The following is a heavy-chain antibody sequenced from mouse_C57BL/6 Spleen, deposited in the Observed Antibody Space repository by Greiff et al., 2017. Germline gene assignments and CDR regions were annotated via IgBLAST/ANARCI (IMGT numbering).Heavy chain of an antibody. CDR2: ISSGSSTI. V-gene: IGHV5-17*01. CDR1: GFTFSDYG. D-gene: IGHD1-1*01. J-gene: IGHJ4*01. Sequence: EVKVVESGGGLVKPGGSLKLSCAASGFTFSDYGMHWVRQAPEKGLEWVAYISSGSSTIYYADTVKGRFTISRDNAKNTLFLQMTSLRSEDTAMYYCARNNYGSGAMDYWGQGTSVTVSS. CDR3: ARNNYGSGAMDY.